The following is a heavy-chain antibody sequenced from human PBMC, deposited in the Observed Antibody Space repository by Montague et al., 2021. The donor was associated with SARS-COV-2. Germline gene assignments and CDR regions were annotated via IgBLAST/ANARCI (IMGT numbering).Heavy chain of an antibody. CDR3: ARMSRTVSIFDS. D-gene: IGHD5/OR15-5a*01. Sequence: SLRLSCAASGFTVSSNYMSWVRQAPGKGLEWVSTIYTDGRAYYAXSVKGRFTISRHNSKNTLYLQINSLRAEDTAMYYCARMSRTVSIFDSWGQGTLVTV. V-gene: IGHV3-53*04. CDR2: IYTDGRA. CDR1: GFTVSSNY. J-gene: IGHJ4*02.